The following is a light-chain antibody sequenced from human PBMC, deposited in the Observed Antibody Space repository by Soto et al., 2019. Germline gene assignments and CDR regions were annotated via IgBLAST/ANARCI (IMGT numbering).Light chain of an antibody. Sequence: EIVLTQSPATLSVSPGERATLSCRASQSVSNNLAWYQQKPGQPPRLLIYFASTRATGVPARFSGSGSGTELTLTISSLQSEDSAVYYGQQYNAWPLTFGGGTKVETK. CDR2: FAS. J-gene: IGKJ4*01. V-gene: IGKV3-15*01. CDR1: QSVSNN. CDR3: QQYNAWPLT.